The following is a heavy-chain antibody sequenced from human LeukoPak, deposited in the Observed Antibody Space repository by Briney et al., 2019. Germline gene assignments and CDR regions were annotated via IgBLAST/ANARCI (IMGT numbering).Heavy chain of an antibody. CDR1: GYSFTSYW. CDR2: IYPGDSNT. D-gene: IGHD5-12*01. CDR3: ASRSNSGYEFFDY. V-gene: IGHV5-51*01. J-gene: IGHJ4*02. Sequence: GESLQISCKGSGYSFTSYWIGWLRQVPGKGLEWMEIIYPGDSNTRYSQSFQGKVTISADKSISTAYLQWSSLKASDTAMYYCASRSNSGYEFFDYWGQGTLVTVSS.